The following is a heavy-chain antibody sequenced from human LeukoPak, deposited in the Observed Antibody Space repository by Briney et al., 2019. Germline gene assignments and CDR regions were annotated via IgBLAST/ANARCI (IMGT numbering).Heavy chain of an antibody. D-gene: IGHD5-12*01. CDR1: DDSSTMYY. J-gene: IGHJ6*03. CDR3: ARGRVSSSTWHSTYYYYFYMDV. V-gene: IGHV4-59*01. CDR2: VDHTGST. Sequence: SETLSLTCSVSDDSSTMYYWTWIRQPPGKGLEWIGYVDHTGSTNFNPALNGRVSISRDTTKNLFSLRLRSVTAADTAVYFCARGRVSSSTWHSTYYYYFYMDVWGKGTTVTVSS.